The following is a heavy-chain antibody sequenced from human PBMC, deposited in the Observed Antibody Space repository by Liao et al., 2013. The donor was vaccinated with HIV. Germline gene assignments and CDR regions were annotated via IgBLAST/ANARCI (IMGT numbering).Heavy chain of an antibody. CDR1: GGSISSSAYY. J-gene: IGHJ1*01. CDR3: ARAQYINGSYVTQN. Sequence: QLQLQESGPGLVKPSETLSLTCTVSGGSISSSAYYWGWIRQPPGKGLEWIGSIYYSGSTYYKSSLKSRVTMSIDRSRSQFSLRLRSVSAADTAVYYCARAQYINGSYVTQNWGQGTLVTVSS. D-gene: IGHD6-19*01. CDR2: IYYSGST. V-gene: IGHV4-39*07.